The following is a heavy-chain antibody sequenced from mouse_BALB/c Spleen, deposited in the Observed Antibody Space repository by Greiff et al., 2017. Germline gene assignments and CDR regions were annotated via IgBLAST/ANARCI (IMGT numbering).Heavy chain of an antibody. CDR3: ARDGDGNYGYAMDY. J-gene: IGHJ4*01. CDR2: IWAGGST. D-gene: IGHD2-1*01. CDR1: GFSLTSYG. V-gene: IGHV2-9*02. Sequence: VQLVESGPGLVAPSQSLSITCTVSGFSLTSYGVHWVRQPPGKGLEWLGVIWAGGSTNYNSALMSRLSISKDNSKSQVFLKMNSLQTDDTAMYYCARDGDGNYGYAMDYWGQGTSVTVSS.